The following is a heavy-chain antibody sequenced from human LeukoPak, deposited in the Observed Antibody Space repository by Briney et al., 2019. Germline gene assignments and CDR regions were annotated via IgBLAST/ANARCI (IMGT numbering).Heavy chain of an antibody. J-gene: IGHJ4*02. CDR1: GYSFTSYW. D-gene: IGHD2-2*01. CDR2: IYPGDSDT. Sequence: GESLEISCKGSGYSFTSYWIGWVRQMPGKGLEWMGIIYPGDSDTRYSPSFQGQVTISADKSISTAYLQWSSLKASDTAMYYCARQGRDCSSTSCYLYYFDYWGQGTLVTVSS. CDR3: ARQGRDCSSTSCYLYYFDY. V-gene: IGHV5-51*01.